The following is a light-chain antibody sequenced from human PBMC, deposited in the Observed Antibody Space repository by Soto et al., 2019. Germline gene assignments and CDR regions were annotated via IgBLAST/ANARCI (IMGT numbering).Light chain of an antibody. V-gene: IGKV3-15*01. J-gene: IGKJ4*01. CDR3: QQYNEWPPLT. Sequence: EIVMTQSPATLSVSPGERATLSCRASQSVSSNLAWYQQKPGQAPKVLIYEASTRATGIPARFSGSGSGTEFTLTISSLQSEDAAVYYCQQYNEWPPLTFGGGTKVEIK. CDR1: QSVSSN. CDR2: EAS.